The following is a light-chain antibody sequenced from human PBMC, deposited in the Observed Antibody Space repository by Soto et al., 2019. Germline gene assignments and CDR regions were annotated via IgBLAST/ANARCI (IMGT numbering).Light chain of an antibody. CDR1: SSDVGTYNL. V-gene: IGLV2-14*02. CDR3: SSYTSTTTVRFV. J-gene: IGLJ1*01. CDR2: DVS. Sequence: SVLAQPASVSGSPEQSVTISCTGTSSDVGTYNLVSWYQQHPGKAPKLLIYDVSDRPSRISSRFSGSKSANTASLTISGLQAEDEALYYCSSYTSTTTVRFVFGTGTKVTVL.